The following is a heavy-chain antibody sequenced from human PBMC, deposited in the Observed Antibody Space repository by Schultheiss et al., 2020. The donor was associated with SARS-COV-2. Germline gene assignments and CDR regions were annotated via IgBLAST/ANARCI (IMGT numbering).Heavy chain of an antibody. V-gene: IGHV3-30*12. Sequence: GGSLRLSCAASGFTFSSYGMHWVRQAPGKGLEWVAVISYDGSNKYYADSVKGRFTISRDNAKNSLYLQMNSLRAEDTAVYYCASYPDIAAAGDYWGQGTLVTVSS. CDR2: ISYDGSNK. CDR1: GFTFSSYG. CDR3: ASYPDIAAAGDY. J-gene: IGHJ4*02. D-gene: IGHD6-13*01.